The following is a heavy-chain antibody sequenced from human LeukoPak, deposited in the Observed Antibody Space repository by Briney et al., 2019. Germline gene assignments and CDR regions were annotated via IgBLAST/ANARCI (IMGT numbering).Heavy chain of an antibody. CDR1: GFTFSNYI. Sequence: GGSLRLSCAASGFTFSNYIMHWVRQAPGKGLEYVSAISSNGGSTYCAKSVKGRFTISRDNSKNTLYLQMGSLRAEDMAVYYCARGRVSSGWYCDYGGQGSLVTISA. D-gene: IGHD6-19*01. CDR2: ISSNGGST. J-gene: IGHJ4*02. CDR3: ARGRVSSGWYCDY. V-gene: IGHV3-64*01.